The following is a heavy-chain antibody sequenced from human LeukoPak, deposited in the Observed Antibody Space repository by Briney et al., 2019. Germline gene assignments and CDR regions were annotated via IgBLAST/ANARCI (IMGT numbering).Heavy chain of an antibody. CDR2: INPNSGGT. CDR3: ARGVVVPAADYYYGMDV. J-gene: IGHJ6*02. CDR1: GYTFTGYY. D-gene: IGHD2-2*01. V-gene: IGHV1-2*06. Sequence: GASVKVSRKASGYTFTGYYMHWVRQAPGQGLEWMGRINPNSGGTNYAQKFQGRVTMTRDTSISTAYMELSRLRSDDTAVYYCARGVVVPAADYYYGMDVWGQGTTVTVSS.